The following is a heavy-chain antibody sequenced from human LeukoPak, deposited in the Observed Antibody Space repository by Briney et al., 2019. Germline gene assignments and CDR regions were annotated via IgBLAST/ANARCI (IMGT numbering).Heavy chain of an antibody. J-gene: IGHJ4*02. CDR3: ARGSGLRIAVAGNLDY. V-gene: IGHV1-69*05. Sequence: SVKVSCKASGGTFSSYAISWVRQAPGQGLEWMGGIIPIFGTANYAQKFQGRVTITTDESTSTAYMELSSLRSEDTAVYYCARGSGLRIAVAGNLDYWGQGTLVTVSS. CDR2: IIPIFGTA. D-gene: IGHD6-19*01. CDR1: GGTFSSYA.